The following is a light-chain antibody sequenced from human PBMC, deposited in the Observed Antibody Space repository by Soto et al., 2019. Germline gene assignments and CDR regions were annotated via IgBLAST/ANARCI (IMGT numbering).Light chain of an antibody. V-gene: IGLV4-69*01. J-gene: IGLJ2*01. Sequence: QSVLTQSPSASASLGASVKLTCTLSSGHSTYAIAWHQQQPEKGPRYLMKLNSDGSHKRGDGIPDRFSGSSSGAERYLTISSLHSEDDADYYCQTWGTGIQVFGGGTKLTVL. CDR1: SGHSTYA. CDR3: QTWGTGIQV. CDR2: LNSDGSH.